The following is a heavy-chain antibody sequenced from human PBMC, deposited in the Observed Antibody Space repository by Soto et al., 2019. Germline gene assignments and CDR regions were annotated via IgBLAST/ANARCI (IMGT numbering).Heavy chain of an antibody. CDR1: GGSITSSDW. CDR2: TSHGGST. V-gene: IGHV4-4*02. D-gene: IGHD6-19*01. CDR3: ARDGHSSGWS. J-gene: IGHJ5*02. Sequence: QVQLQESGPGLVKPSGTLSLTCAVSGGSITSSDWWSWVRQPPGKGLEWIGETSHGGSTTYNPSLKSRVTISVEKSKNQFSLKLSSVTAADTAVYYCARDGHSSGWSWGQGTLVTVSS.